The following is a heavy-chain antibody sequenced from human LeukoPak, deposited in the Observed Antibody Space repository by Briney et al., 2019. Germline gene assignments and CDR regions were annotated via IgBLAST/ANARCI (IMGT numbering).Heavy chain of an antibody. V-gene: IGHV1-69*04. CDR3: ARDLMTTVTRRAFDI. J-gene: IGHJ3*02. D-gene: IGHD4-4*01. CDR2: IIPILGTA. CDR1: GGTFSSYA. Sequence: GASVKVSCKASGGTFSSYAISWVRQAPGQGLEWMGRIIPILGTANYAQKFQGRVTITADKSTSTAYMELSSLRSEDTAVYYCARDLMTTVTRRAFDIWGQGTMVTVSS.